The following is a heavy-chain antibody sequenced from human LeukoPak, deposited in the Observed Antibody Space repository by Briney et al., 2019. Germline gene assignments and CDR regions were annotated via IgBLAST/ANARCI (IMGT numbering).Heavy chain of an antibody. CDR2: ISHDGSDI. CDR3: ARVRDPFRWTRTLDH. D-gene: IGHD4-23*01. CDR1: GFTFRSHG. V-gene: IGHV3-30*03. Sequence: GGSLRLSCAASGFTFRSHGMQWVRQGPSKGLEWVATISHDGSDIFYVESGKGRFTISRDNSKTTVYLQMTGLRTDDTGVYYCARVRDPFRWTRTLDHWGQGTRVIVSS. J-gene: IGHJ4*02.